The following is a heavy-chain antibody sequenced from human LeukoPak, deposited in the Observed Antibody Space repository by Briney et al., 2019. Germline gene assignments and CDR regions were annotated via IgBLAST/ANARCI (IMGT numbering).Heavy chain of an antibody. D-gene: IGHD7-27*01. CDR1: GGSISSSSYY. Sequence: SETLSLTCTVSGGSISSSSYYWGWIRQPPGKGLEWIGSIYYSGSTYYNPSLKSRVTISVDTSKNQFSLKLSSVTAADTAVYYCARYEVGNPVDYWGQGTLVTVSS. CDR3: ARYEVGNPVDY. CDR2: IYYSGST. V-gene: IGHV4-39*07. J-gene: IGHJ4*02.